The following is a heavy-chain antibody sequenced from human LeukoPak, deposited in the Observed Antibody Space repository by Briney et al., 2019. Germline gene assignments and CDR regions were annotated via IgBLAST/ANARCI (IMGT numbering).Heavy chain of an antibody. CDR2: ISAYNGNT. D-gene: IGHD6-19*01. Sequence: RASVKVSCKASGYTFTSYGISWVRQAPGQGLEWMGWISAYNGNTNYAQKLQGRVTMTTDTSTSTAYMELRSLRSDDTAVYYCARGPRMRSSGWPRAFDYWGQGTLVTVSS. CDR1: GYTFTSYG. CDR3: ARGPRMRSSGWPRAFDY. V-gene: IGHV1-18*01. J-gene: IGHJ4*02.